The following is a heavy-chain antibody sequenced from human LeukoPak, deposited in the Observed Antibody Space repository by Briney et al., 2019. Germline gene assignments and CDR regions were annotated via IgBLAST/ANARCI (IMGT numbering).Heavy chain of an antibody. Sequence: PGGSLRLSWAASGFTFSSYAMSCVRQAPGKGLEWVSAISGSGGSAYYADSVKGQFTISRDNSKNTLYLQMNSLRAEDTAVYYCAKDRGSYYDFWSGYLFDYWGQGTLVTVSS. D-gene: IGHD3-3*01. CDR2: ISGSGGSA. CDR1: GFTFSSYA. CDR3: AKDRGSYYDFWSGYLFDY. V-gene: IGHV3-23*01. J-gene: IGHJ4*02.